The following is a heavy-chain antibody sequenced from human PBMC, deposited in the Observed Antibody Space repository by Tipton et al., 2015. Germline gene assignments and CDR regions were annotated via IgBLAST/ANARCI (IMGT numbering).Heavy chain of an antibody. J-gene: IGHJ4*02. Sequence: QLVQSGAEVKKPGSSVKVSCKASGGTFSSYAITWVRQAPGQGLEWMGGIIPISGAANYTQKFQGRVTIIADESTSAASMELSGLRSEDTAVYYCARDEFGYYFDYWGQGSLVTVSS. CDR2: IIPISGAA. CDR3: ARDEFGYYFDY. CDR1: GGTFSSYA. D-gene: IGHD3-3*01. V-gene: IGHV1-69*01.